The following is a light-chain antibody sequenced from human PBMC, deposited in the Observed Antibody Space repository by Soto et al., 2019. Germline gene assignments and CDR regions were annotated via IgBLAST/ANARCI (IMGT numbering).Light chain of an antibody. J-gene: IGKJ5*01. CDR3: QQYNNWPPIT. V-gene: IGKV1-5*01. CDR2: DGS. CDR1: QNVNNW. Sequence: DIQMTQSPSTLSASVGDRVTISCRASQNVNNWLAWYQQKPGKAPKLLIYDGSSLESGVPSRFSGSGSGTEFTLTISSLQSEDFAVYYCQQYNNWPPITFGQGTRLET.